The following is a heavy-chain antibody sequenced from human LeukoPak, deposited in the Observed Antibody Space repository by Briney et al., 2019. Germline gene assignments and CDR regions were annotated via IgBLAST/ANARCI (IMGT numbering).Heavy chain of an antibody. Sequence: GGSLRLSCAASGFTFSSYEMNWVRQAPGKGLEWVSYISSSGSTIYYADSVEGRFTISRDNAKNSLYLQMNSLRAEDTAVYYCARVRCSSTSCYPDYYGMDVWGQGTTVTVSS. CDR3: ARVRCSSTSCYPDYYGMDV. CDR1: GFTFSSYE. J-gene: IGHJ6*02. D-gene: IGHD2-2*01. V-gene: IGHV3-48*03. CDR2: ISSSGSTI.